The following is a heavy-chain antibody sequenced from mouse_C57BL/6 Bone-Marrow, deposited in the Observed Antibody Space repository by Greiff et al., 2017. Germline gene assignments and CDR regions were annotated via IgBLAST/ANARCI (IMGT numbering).Heavy chain of an antibody. V-gene: IGHV3-6*01. D-gene: IGHD2-2*01. CDR3: ARRDLLWLRPDYYAMDY. J-gene: IGHJ4*01. CDR2: ISYDGSN. Sequence: DVQLQESGPGLVKPSQSLSLTCSVTGYSITSGYYWNWIRQFPGNKLEWMGYISYDGSNNYNPSLKNRISITRDTSKNQFFLKLNSVTTEDTATYYCARRDLLWLRPDYYAMDYWGQGTSVTVSS. CDR1: GYSITSGYY.